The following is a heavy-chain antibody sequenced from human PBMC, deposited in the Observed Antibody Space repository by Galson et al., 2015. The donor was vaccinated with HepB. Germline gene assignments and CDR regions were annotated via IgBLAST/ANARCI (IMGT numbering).Heavy chain of an antibody. V-gene: IGHV1-18*01. Sequence: SVKVSCKASGYTFTSYGISWVRQAPGQGLEWMGWISAYDGNTNYAQKLQGRVTMTTDTSTSTAYMELRSLRSDDTAVYYCARDYGSGSYYYIDYWGQGTLVTVSS. CDR2: ISAYDGNT. D-gene: IGHD3-10*01. CDR3: ARDYGSGSYYYIDY. J-gene: IGHJ4*02. CDR1: GYTFTSYG.